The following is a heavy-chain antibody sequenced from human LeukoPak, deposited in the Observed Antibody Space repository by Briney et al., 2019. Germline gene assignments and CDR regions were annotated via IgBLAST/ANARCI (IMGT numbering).Heavy chain of an antibody. CDR3: ARLPTPDLSLDY. Sequence: SVKVSCKASGFTFTSSAVQWVRQARGQRLEWIGWIVVGSGNTNYAQKFQERVTITRDMSTSTAYMELSSLRSEDTAVYYCARLPTPDLSLDYWGQGTLVTVSS. CDR2: IVVGSGNT. J-gene: IGHJ4*02. D-gene: IGHD4-11*01. V-gene: IGHV1-58*01. CDR1: GFTFTSSA.